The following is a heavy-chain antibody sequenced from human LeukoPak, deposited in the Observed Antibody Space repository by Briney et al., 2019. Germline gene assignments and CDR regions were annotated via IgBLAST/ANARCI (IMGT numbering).Heavy chain of an antibody. V-gene: IGHV4-38-2*02. CDR3: ARYCSSTSCYSEVPVNWFDP. J-gene: IGHJ5*02. Sequence: SETLSLTCTVSGYSISSGYYWGWIRQPPGKGLEWIGSIYHSGSTYYNPSLKSRVTISVDTSKNQFSLKLSSVTAADTAVYYCARYCSSTSCYSEVPVNWFDPWGQGTLVTVSS. CDR2: IYHSGST. D-gene: IGHD2-2*01. CDR1: GYSISSGYY.